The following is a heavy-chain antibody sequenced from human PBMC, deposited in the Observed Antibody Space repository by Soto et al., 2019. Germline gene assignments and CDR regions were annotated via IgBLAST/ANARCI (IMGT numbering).Heavy chain of an antibody. CDR3: AREPEMSAGYGMDV. D-gene: IGHD3-3*01. Sequence: EVQVLESGGGLVQPGGSLRLSCAASGFFFSNYAMSWVRQAPGKGLEWVSSISGSGSSTYYADSVTGRFTISRDNSKNPVDLQKNRLRAEDRAVYYCAREPEMSAGYGMDVWGQGTTVTVSS. CDR2: ISGSGSST. J-gene: IGHJ6*02. CDR1: GFFFSNYA. V-gene: IGHV3-23*01.